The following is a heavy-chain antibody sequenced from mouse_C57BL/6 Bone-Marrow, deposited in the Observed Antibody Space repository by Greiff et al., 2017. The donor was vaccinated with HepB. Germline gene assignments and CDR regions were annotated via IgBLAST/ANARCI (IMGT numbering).Heavy chain of an antibody. D-gene: IGHD1-1*01. CDR2: ISDGGSYT. CDR3: ARDYCGSSPAWFAY. V-gene: IGHV5-4*01. Sequence: EVQLVESGGGLVKPGGSLKLSCAASGFTFSSYAMSWVRQTPEKRLEWVATISDGGSYTYYPDNVKGRFTISRDNAKNNLYLQMSHLKSEDTAMYYCARDYCGSSPAWFAYWGQGTLVTVSA. J-gene: IGHJ3*01. CDR1: GFTFSSYA.